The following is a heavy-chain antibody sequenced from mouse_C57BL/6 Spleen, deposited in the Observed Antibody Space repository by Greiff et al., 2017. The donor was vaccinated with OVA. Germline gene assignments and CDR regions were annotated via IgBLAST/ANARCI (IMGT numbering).Heavy chain of an antibody. CDR3: ARKPYYYGNFDY. CDR2: IYPGDGDT. J-gene: IGHJ2*01. V-gene: IGHV1-80*01. CDR1: GYAFSSYW. Sequence: QVQLQQPGAELVKPGASVKISCKASGYAFSSYWMNWVKQRPGKGLEWIGQIYPGDGDTNYNGKFKGKATLTADKSSSTAYMQLSSLTSEDSAVFFCARKPYYYGNFDYWGQGTTLTVSS. D-gene: IGHD1-1*01.